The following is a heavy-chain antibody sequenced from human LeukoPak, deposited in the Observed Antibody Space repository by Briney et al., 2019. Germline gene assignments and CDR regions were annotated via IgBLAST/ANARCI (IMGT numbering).Heavy chain of an antibody. CDR3: ARGAGLFGGYLDS. Sequence: SETLSLTCTVSDDSINNNFWNWVRQPPGKRLEWIGYIQSSGNTNYSPFLKGRLTMSVDTSKNQFSLRLASVTAADTAIYYCARGAGLFGGYLDSWGQGTLVTVSS. J-gene: IGHJ4*02. CDR2: IQSSGNT. D-gene: IGHD3-16*01. V-gene: IGHV4-59*01. CDR1: DDSINNNF.